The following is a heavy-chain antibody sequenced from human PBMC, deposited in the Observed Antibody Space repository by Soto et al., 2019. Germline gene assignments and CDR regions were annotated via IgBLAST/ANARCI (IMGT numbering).Heavy chain of an antibody. J-gene: IGHJ6*02. D-gene: IGHD2-2*01. Sequence: PGESLKISFKGSGYSFTSYWIGWVRQMPGEGLEWMGIIYPGDSDTRYSPSFQGQVTISADKSISTAYLQWSSLKASDTAMYYCARLGCSSTSCYYYGMDVWGQGTTVTVSS. CDR2: IYPGDSDT. V-gene: IGHV5-51*01. CDR3: ARLGCSSTSCYYYGMDV. CDR1: GYSFTSYW.